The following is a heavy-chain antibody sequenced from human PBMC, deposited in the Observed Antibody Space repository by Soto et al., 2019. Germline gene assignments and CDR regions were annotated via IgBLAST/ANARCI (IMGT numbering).Heavy chain of an antibody. V-gene: IGHV3-7*03. J-gene: IGHJ6*02. CDR1: GFTFSSYW. Sequence: HPGGSLRLSCAASGFTFSSYWMSWVRQAPGKGLEWVANIKQDGSEKYYVDSVKGRFTISRDNAKNSLYLQMNSLRAEDTAVYYCARFGRVVPPPYYYYGMDVWGQGTTVTVSS. D-gene: IGHD2-8*02. CDR3: ARFGRVVPPPYYYYGMDV. CDR2: IKQDGSEK.